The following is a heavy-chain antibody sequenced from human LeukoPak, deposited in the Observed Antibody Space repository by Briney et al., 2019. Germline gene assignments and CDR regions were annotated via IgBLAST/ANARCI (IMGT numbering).Heavy chain of an antibody. CDR3: AGYCSSTSCYEARVGDH. J-gene: IGHJ4*02. D-gene: IGHD2-2*01. CDR1: GGSFSGYY. Sequence: SETLSLTCAVYGGSFSGYYWSWIRQPPGKGLEWIGEINHSGSTNYNPSLKSRVTISVDTSKNQFSLKLSSVTAADTAVYYCAGYCSSTSCYEARVGDHWGQGTLVTVSS. V-gene: IGHV4-34*01. CDR2: INHSGST.